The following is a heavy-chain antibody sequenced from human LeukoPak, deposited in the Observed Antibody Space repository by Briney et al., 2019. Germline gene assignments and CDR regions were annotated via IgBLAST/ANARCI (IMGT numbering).Heavy chain of an antibody. V-gene: IGHV3-7*05. Sequence: GGSLRLSCAASGFTFSNYWMIWVRQAPGKGLEWVGNVKQDGSEKRYADSVRGRFSISRDNAQTSLYLQMNSLRAEDTAVYYCARASDPWLQLTWGQGTLVTVSS. CDR2: VKQDGSEK. D-gene: IGHD5-24*01. CDR3: ARASDPWLQLT. CDR1: GFTFSNYW. J-gene: IGHJ5*02.